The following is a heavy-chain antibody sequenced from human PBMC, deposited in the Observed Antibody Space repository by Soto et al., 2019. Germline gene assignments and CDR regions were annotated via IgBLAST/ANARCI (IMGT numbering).Heavy chain of an antibody. V-gene: IGHV4-4*02. Sequence: QVQLQESGPGLVKPSGTLSLTCAVSSGSISSSNWWSWVRQPPGKGLEWIGEIYHSGSTNYNPSLKSRATVAIDKSKNQFSLKLSSVTAADTAVYYCARDWRFGEFEDYYMDAWGKGTTVTVSS. CDR2: IYHSGST. CDR1: SGSISSSNW. CDR3: ARDWRFGEFEDYYMDA. D-gene: IGHD3-10*01. J-gene: IGHJ6*03.